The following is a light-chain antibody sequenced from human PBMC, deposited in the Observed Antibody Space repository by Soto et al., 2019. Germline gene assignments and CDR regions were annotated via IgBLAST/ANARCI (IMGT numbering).Light chain of an antibody. CDR2: HAS. V-gene: IGKV1-33*01. J-gene: IGKJ5*01. CDR3: QQYYGLPPLT. Sequence: IKMTQSPSSLSASIGARVTITRQASQNITNNLSWYQQKPGKAPNLLIYHASKLAKGVTSRFCGSGCGTDFSFIITSLQREDLATYDGQQYYGLPPLTFGQGTRLEIK. CDR1: QNITNN.